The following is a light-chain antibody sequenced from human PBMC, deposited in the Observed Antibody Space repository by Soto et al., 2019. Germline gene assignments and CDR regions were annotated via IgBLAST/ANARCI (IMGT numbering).Light chain of an antibody. Sequence: DIVMSRSPATLSVSPGERATLSCRASQSVSSNLAWYQQKPGQAPRLLIYGASTRATGIPARFSGSGSGTEFTLTISSLQSEDFAVYYCHQYNNWPAWTFGQGTKLEIK. V-gene: IGKV3-15*01. CDR1: QSVSSN. CDR2: GAS. J-gene: IGKJ1*01. CDR3: HQYNNWPAWT.